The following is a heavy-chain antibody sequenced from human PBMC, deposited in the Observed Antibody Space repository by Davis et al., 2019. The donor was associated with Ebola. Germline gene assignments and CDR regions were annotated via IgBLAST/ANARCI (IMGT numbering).Heavy chain of an antibody. CDR3: ARHPHLAILEWLWRFDP. Sequence: MPSETLSLTCAVYGGSFSGYYWSWIRQPPGKGLEWIGEINHSGSTYYNPSLKSRVTISVDTSKNQFSLKLSSVTAADTAVYYCARHPHLAILEWLWRFDPWGQGTLVTVSS. CDR2: INHSGST. V-gene: IGHV4-34*01. J-gene: IGHJ5*02. D-gene: IGHD3-3*01. CDR1: GGSFSGYY.